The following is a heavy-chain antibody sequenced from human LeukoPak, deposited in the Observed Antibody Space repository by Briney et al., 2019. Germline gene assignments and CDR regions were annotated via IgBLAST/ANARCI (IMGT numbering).Heavy chain of an antibody. CDR1: GFTFSSYW. CDR2: IQQDGSEE. D-gene: IGHD6-13*01. V-gene: IGHV3-7*05. Sequence: GGALRLPCAASGFTFSSYWMTWVRQAPGRGLEWVATIQQDGSEEYYVDSLKGRFTISIDNAKNSLYLQVNSLRAEDTAVYYCARGYSSTWYNWFDPWGQGTLVTVSS. J-gene: IGHJ5*02. CDR3: ARGYSSTWYNWFDP.